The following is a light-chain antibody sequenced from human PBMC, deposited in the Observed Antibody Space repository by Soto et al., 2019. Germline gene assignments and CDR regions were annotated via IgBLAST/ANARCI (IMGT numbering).Light chain of an antibody. CDR1: SSDVGGYNY. J-gene: IGLJ2*01. CDR2: DVS. CDR3: SSYTSSSPVV. Sequence: QSALTQPASVSGSPGPSITISCTGTSSDVGGYNYVSWYQQHPGKAPKLMIYDVSNRPSGVSNRFSGSKSGNTASLSIYGLQAEDEADYYCSSYTSSSPVVFGGGTKLTVL. V-gene: IGLV2-14*01.